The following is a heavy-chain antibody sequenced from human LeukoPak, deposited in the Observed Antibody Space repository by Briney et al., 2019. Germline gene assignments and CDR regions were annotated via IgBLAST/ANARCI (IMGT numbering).Heavy chain of an antibody. CDR1: GGSISSYY. CDR3: ARGRGIAVP. V-gene: IGHV4-59*01. J-gene: IGHJ5*02. CDR2: IYYSGST. Sequence: SETLSLTCTVSGGSISSYYWSWIRQPPGKGLEWIGYIYYSGSTNYNPSLKSRVTISVDTSKNQFSLKLSSVTAADTAVYYCARGRGIAVPWGQGTLVTVSS. D-gene: IGHD6-19*01.